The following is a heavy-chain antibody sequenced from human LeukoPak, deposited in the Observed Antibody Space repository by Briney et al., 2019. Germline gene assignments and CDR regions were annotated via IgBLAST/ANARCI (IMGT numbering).Heavy chain of an antibody. CDR1: GFTFSSYG. CDR2: IRYDGSNK. Sequence: PGGSLRLSCAASGFTFSSYGMHWVRQAPGKGLEWVAFIRYDGSNKYYADSVKGRFTISRDNSKNTLYLQMNSLRAEDTAVYYCAKTANIVVVPAAQSDYFDYWGQGTLVTVSS. CDR3: AKTANIVVVPAAQSDYFDY. J-gene: IGHJ4*02. D-gene: IGHD2-2*01. V-gene: IGHV3-30*02.